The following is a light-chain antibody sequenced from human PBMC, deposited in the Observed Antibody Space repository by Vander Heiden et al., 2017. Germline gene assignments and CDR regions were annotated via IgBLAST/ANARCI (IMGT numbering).Light chain of an antibody. CDR3: LIWDSSSDHQV. Sequence: SYELTQPPSVSVAPGQTARGPCGGKNIGVKSVHWYQQKPGQAPVLVVCDGCDRPSGIPERFSGSRSGHTATLTISRVEAGDEADYYCLIWDSSSDHQVFGTGTQVTVL. J-gene: IGLJ1*01. CDR1: NIGVKS. V-gene: IGLV3-21*02. CDR2: DGC.